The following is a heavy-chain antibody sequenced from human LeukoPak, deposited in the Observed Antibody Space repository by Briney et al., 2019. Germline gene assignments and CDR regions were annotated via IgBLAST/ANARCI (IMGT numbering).Heavy chain of an antibody. J-gene: IGHJ5*02. CDR1: GFTFSSYS. D-gene: IGHD6-19*01. CDR2: ISSSRSYI. Sequence: GGXXRLSCAASGFTFSSYSMNWVRQAPGKGLEWVSSISSSRSYIYYADSVKGGLTISRENAKNSLYLQMNSLRAEDTAVYYCARDGYSSGWSGDNWFDPWGQGTLVTVSS. V-gene: IGHV3-21*01. CDR3: ARDGYSSGWSGDNWFDP.